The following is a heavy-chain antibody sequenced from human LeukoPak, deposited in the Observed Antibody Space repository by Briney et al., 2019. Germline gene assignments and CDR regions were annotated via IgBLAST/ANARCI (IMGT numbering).Heavy chain of an antibody. CDR1: GGSISSGGYY. D-gene: IGHD3-22*01. CDR3: ARVSVDSSGYYYVFDY. J-gene: IGHJ4*02. V-gene: IGHV4-31*03. Sequence: SQTLSLTCTVSGGSISSGGYYWSWIRQHPGKGLEWIGYIYYSGSTYYNPSLKSRVTISVDTSKNQFPLKLSSVTAADTAVYYCARVSVDSSGYYYVFDYWGQGTLVTVSS. CDR2: IYYSGST.